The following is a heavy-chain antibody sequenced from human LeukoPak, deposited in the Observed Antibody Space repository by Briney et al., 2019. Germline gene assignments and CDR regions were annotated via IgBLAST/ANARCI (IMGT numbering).Heavy chain of an antibody. D-gene: IGHD3-3*01. CDR2: IYSGGST. CDR3: AANQDYDFWSGYYSPYGMDV. V-gene: IGHV3-53*01. J-gene: IGHJ6*02. CDR1: GFTFSSYS. Sequence: GGSLRLSCAASGFTFSSYSMNWVRQAPGKGLEWVSVIYSGGSTYYADSVKGRFTISRDNSKNTLYLQMNSLRAEDTAVYYCAANQDYDFWSGYYSPYGMDVWGQGTTVTVSS.